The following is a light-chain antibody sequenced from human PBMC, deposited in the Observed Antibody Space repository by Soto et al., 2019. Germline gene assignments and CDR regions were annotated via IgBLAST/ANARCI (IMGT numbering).Light chain of an antibody. V-gene: IGLV1-44*01. CDR1: SSNIGSNT. J-gene: IGLJ2*01. CDR2: SDN. CDR3: AAWDDSLNGHAV. Sequence: QSVLTQPPSASGTPGQRVTISCSGSSSNIGSNTVNWYQQFPGTAPKLLIYSDNQRPSGVPDRFSGSKSGTSASLAISGLQSEDEAEYYGAAWDDSLNGHAVFGGGTKLTVL.